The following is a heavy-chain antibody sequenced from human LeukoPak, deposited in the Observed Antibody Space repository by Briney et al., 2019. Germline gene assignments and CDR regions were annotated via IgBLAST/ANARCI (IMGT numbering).Heavy chain of an antibody. V-gene: IGHV3-7*01. Sequence: GGSLRLSCAASGFTFSSYWMSWVRQAPGKGLEWVANIKQDGSEKYYVDSVKGRFTISRDNARNSLYLQMNSLRAEDTAVYYCARALGYCSSTSCYNYFDYWGQGTLVTVSS. CDR2: IKQDGSEK. CDR1: GFTFSSYW. CDR3: ARALGYCSSTSCYNYFDY. J-gene: IGHJ4*02. D-gene: IGHD2-2*02.